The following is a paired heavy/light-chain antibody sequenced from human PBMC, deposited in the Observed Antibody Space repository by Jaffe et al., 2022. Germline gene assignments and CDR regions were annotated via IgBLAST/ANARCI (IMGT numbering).Light chain of an antibody. CDR1: SSNIGSNY. Sequence: QSVLTQPPSASGTPGQRVTMSCSGSSSNIGSNYVYWYQQLPGTAPKLLIYRDNQRPLGVPGRFSGSKSGTSVSLAISELRSEDEAEYYCAAWDDSLSGVLFGGGTKLTVL. CDR2: RDN. J-gene: IGLJ2*01. V-gene: IGLV1-47*01. CDR3: AAWDDSLSGVL.
Heavy chain of an antibody. D-gene: IGHD3-10*01. CDR1: GYSFIGYF. Sequence: QVQLVQSGAEVKKPGASVKVSCKTSGYSFIGYFLHWVRQAPGQGLEWMGRINPNSGATNYSQTFQGRLTMTRDSSNNTAYMELSRLKSDDTAIYYCARGLYYGSLIRGPKLERWGQGTLVTVSS. CDR3: ARGLYYGSLIRGPKLER. V-gene: IGHV1-2*06. CDR2: INPNSGAT. J-gene: IGHJ5*02.